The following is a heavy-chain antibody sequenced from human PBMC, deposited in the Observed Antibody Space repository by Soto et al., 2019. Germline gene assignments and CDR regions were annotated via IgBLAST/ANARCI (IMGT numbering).Heavy chain of an antibody. J-gene: IGHJ4*02. CDR2: ITGRGGRT. D-gene: IGHD2-15*01. CDR1: GFTFSTYA. CDR3: AKAGGDCSGGTCYSGQGDC. V-gene: IGHV3-23*01. Sequence: EVQLLESGGGLVQPGGSLRLSCTASGFTFSTYAMNWVRQAPGKGLEWVSGITGRGGRTYYADSVKGRFTISRDNSKNTLDLQLNSLRAEDTAVYYCAKAGGDCSGGTCYSGQGDCWGQGTLVTVSS.